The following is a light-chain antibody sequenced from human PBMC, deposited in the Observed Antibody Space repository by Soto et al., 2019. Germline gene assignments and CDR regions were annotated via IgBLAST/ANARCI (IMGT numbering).Light chain of an antibody. Sequence: DIVMTQSPEYLAVSLGERATINCKSSQSVLHTSNNKNYLAWYQQKPGQPPKLLIYWASTRESGVPDRFSGSGSGTDFTLTISSLQAEDVAVYYCQQYYSTPRTFGQGTKV. V-gene: IGKV4-1*01. CDR2: WAS. J-gene: IGKJ1*01. CDR1: QSVLHTSNNKNY. CDR3: QQYYSTPRT.